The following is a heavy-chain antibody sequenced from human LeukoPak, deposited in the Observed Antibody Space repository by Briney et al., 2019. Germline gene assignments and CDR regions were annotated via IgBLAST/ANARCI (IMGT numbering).Heavy chain of an antibody. D-gene: IGHD3-3*01. CDR3: ARVSTIFGVSGGFDY. Sequence: PGGSLRLSCAASGFTCDDYGMSWVRQAPGKGLEWVSGINWNGGSTGYADSVKGRFTISRDNAKNSLYLQMNSLRAEDTALYYCARVSTIFGVSGGFDYWGQGTLVTVSS. CDR2: INWNGGST. CDR1: GFTCDDYG. J-gene: IGHJ4*02. V-gene: IGHV3-20*04.